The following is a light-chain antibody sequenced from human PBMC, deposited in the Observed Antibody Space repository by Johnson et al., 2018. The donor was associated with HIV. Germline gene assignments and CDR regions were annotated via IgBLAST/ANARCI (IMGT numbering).Light chain of an antibody. CDR2: ANN. CDR1: SSNIGSNY. CDR3: ATSDNSLTPFYV. V-gene: IGLV1-51*01. J-gene: IGLJ1*01. Sequence: QLALTQPPSVSAAPGQKVTISCSGSSSNIGSNYVSWYQQLPGTAPRLLISANNKRPSGIPDRFSGSKSGTSATLGITGLQTGDEADYYCATSDNSLTPFYVFGSATKVTV.